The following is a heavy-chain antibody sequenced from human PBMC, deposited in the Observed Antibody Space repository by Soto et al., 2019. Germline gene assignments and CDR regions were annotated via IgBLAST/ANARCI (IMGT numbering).Heavy chain of an antibody. CDR3: ARDLGDSSGYFAFDI. CDR2: ISAYNGNT. Sequence: GASVKVSCKASGYTFPSYGISWVRQAPGQGLEWMGWISAYNGNTNYAQKLQGRVTMTTDTSTSTAHMELRSLRSDDTAVYYCARDLGDSSGYFAFDIWGQGTMVTVSS. D-gene: IGHD3-22*01. CDR1: GYTFPSYG. V-gene: IGHV1-18*04. J-gene: IGHJ3*02.